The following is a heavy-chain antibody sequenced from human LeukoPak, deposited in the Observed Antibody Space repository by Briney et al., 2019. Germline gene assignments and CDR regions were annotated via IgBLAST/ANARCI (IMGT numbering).Heavy chain of an antibody. V-gene: IGHV1-69*06. D-gene: IGHD6-19*01. CDR1: GGTFSSYA. CDR3: ARERLKWLAYHPDY. J-gene: IGHJ4*02. Sequence: GASVKVSCKASGGTFSSYAISWVRQAPGQGLEWMGGIIPIFGTANYAQKFQGRVTITADKSTSTAYMELSSLRSEDTAVYYCARERLKWLAYHPDYWGQGTLVTVSS. CDR2: IIPIFGTA.